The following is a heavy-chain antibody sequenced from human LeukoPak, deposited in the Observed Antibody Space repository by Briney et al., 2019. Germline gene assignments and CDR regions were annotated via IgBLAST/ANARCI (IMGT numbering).Heavy chain of an antibody. D-gene: IGHD6-6*01. CDR3: AKDPVGSLEYSSSYFDY. V-gene: IGHV3-23*01. J-gene: IGHJ4*02. Sequence: GGSLRLSCAASGFTSSSYSMSWVRQAPGKGLEWVSAISGSGGSTYYADSVKGRFTISRDNSKNTLYLQMNSLRAEDTAVYYCAKDPVGSLEYSSSYFDYWGQGTLVTVSS. CDR1: GFTSSSYS. CDR2: ISGSGGST.